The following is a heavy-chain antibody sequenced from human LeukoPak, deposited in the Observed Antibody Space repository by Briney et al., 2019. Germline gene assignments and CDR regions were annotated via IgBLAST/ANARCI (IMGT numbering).Heavy chain of an antibody. V-gene: IGHV4-30-2*01. CDR3: ARRRRPGYSPREGAFDI. D-gene: IGHD5-18*01. Sequence: PSETLSLTCTVSGGSISSGGYYWSWIRQPPGKGLEWIGYIYHSGSTYYNPSLKSRVTISVDRSKNQFSLKLSSVTAADTAVYYCARRRRPGYSPREGAFDIWGQGTMVTVSS. J-gene: IGHJ3*02. CDR2: IYHSGST. CDR1: GGSISSGGYY.